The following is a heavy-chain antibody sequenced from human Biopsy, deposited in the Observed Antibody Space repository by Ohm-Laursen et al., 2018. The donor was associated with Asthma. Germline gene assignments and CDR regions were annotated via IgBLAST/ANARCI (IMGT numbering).Heavy chain of an antibody. V-gene: IGHV1-69*13. CDR1: GDSFSNYA. Sequence: SVKVSCKASGDSFSNYAISWVRQAPGQGLEWMGGLIPVLGTPDHAQMFEGRVTITADESTSTAYMELSSLSSGDTAVYYCARGYSGSDRIVYYYSGLEVWGQGTTVSVSS. D-gene: IGHD5-12*01. CDR3: ARGYSGSDRIVYYYSGLEV. J-gene: IGHJ6*02. CDR2: LIPVLGTP.